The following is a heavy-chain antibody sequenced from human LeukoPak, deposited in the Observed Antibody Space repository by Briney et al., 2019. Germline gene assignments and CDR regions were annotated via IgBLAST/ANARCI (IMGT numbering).Heavy chain of an antibody. CDR2: IKQDGSEK. Sequence: GGSLRLSCAASGFTFSSYWMSWVRQAPGKGLEWVANIKQDGSEKYYVDSVKGRFTISRDNAKNSLYLQMNSLRAEDTAVYYCARRWGAELHEAFDYWGQGTLVTVSS. J-gene: IGHJ4*02. V-gene: IGHV3-7*01. CDR1: GFTFSSYW. CDR3: ARRWGAELHEAFDY. D-gene: IGHD1-7*01.